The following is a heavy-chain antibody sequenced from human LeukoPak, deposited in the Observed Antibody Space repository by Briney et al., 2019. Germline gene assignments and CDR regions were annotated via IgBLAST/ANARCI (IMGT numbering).Heavy chain of an antibody. V-gene: IGHV1-46*01. Sequence: ASVKVSCKASGYTFSSYYMHWVRQAPGQGLEWMGIINPSSDNRSYAQKFQGRVTMTRDMSTSTVYMEVSSLRSEDTAVYYCAGAVTNLGVAIPAHWGQGTLVTVSS. CDR3: AGAVTNLGVAIPAH. D-gene: IGHD3-3*01. CDR1: GYTFSSYY. CDR2: INPSSDNR. J-gene: IGHJ4*02.